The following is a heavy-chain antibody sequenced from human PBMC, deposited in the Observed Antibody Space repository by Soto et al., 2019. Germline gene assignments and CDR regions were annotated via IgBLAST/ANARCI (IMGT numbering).Heavy chain of an antibody. Sequence: GGSLRLSCAASGFTFSSYWMHWVRHAPGKGLVWVSRIDTYGSATKYADSVRGRFTISRDNAKNTMSLQMNSLRAEDTAVYYCARVLKSSGWDNDVFDIWGQGTMVTVSS. J-gene: IGHJ3*02. CDR1: GFTFSSYW. D-gene: IGHD6-19*01. CDR2: IDTYGSAT. V-gene: IGHV3-74*03. CDR3: ARVLKSSGWDNDVFDI.